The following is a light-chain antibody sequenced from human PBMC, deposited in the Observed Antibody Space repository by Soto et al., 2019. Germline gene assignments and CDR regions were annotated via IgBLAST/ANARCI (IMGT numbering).Light chain of an antibody. V-gene: IGLV2-14*03. CDR3: SSYTSSSTYVV. J-gene: IGLJ2*01. CDR2: DVI. CDR1: SSDVGGYNY. Sequence: QSVLTQPASVSGSPGQSITISCTGTSSDVGGYNYVSWNQQHPGKAPKLMIYDVINRPSGVSNRFSGSKSGNSASLTISGLQAEDEADYYCSSYTSSSTYVVFGGGTKLTVL.